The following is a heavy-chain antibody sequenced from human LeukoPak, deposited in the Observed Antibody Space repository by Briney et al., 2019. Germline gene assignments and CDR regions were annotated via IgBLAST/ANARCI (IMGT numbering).Heavy chain of an antibody. Sequence: GASVKVSCTAFGYSLTNYYVHWVRQAPGQGLEWMGEINPSGGSTSYAQKFQGRITVTRDTYTNTVYMDLSSLRSEDTATYYCARGAPTTRIGAGRFDYWGQGSLLTVAS. CDR1: GYSLTNYY. D-gene: IGHD5-12*01. V-gene: IGHV1-46*01. CDR3: ARGAPTTRIGAGRFDY. J-gene: IGHJ4*02. CDR2: INPSGGST.